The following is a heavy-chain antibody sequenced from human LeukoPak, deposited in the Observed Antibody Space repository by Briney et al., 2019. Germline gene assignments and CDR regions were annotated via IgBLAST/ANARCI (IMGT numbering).Heavy chain of an antibody. CDR2: FDPVDGET. CDR3: ATALTGYKYYFDY. V-gene: IGHV1-24*01. CDR1: GYTLTELS. D-gene: IGHD3-9*01. Sequence: ASVKVSCKVSGYTLTELSMHWVRQAPGKGLEWMGGFDPVDGETIYAQKFQGRVIMTEDTSTDTAYMELSSLRSEDTAVYYCATALTGYKYYFDYWGQGTLVTVSS. J-gene: IGHJ4*02.